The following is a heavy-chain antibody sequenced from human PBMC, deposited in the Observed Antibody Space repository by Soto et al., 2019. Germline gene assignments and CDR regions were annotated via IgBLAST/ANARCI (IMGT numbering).Heavy chain of an antibody. CDR2: IIPILGIA. D-gene: IGHD5-18*01. CDR3: ARSRGYSYGPFDY. Sequence: QVQLVQSGAEVKKPGSSVKVSCKASGGTFSSYTISWVRQAPGQGLEWMGRIIPILGIANYAQKFQGRVTITADKSTSTAYMELSSLRSEDTAVSYCARSRGYSYGPFDYWGQGTLVTVSS. CDR1: GGTFSSYT. J-gene: IGHJ4*02. V-gene: IGHV1-69*02.